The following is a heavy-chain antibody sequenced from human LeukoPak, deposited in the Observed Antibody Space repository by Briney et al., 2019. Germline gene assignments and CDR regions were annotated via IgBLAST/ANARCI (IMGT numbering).Heavy chain of an antibody. CDR1: GGSISSYY. V-gene: IGHV4-59*08. Sequence: SETMSLTCTVSGGSISSYYWSWIRQPPGKGLEWIGYIYYSGSTNYNPSLKSRVTISVDTSKNQFSLKLSSVTAADTAVYYCARGWNDGPFDYWGQGTLVTVSS. CDR2: IYYSGST. J-gene: IGHJ4*02. D-gene: IGHD1-1*01. CDR3: ARGWNDGPFDY.